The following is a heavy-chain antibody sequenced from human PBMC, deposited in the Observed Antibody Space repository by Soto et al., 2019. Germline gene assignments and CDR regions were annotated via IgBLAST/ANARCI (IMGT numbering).Heavy chain of an antibody. D-gene: IGHD3-3*01. CDR1: GYTFTSYG. CDR3: ARVYYDVWSGWNWFDP. CDR2: ISAYNGNT. J-gene: IGHJ5*02. V-gene: IGHV1-18*04. Sequence: QVQLVQSGAEVKKPGASVKVSCKASGYTFTSYGISWVRQAPGQGLEWMGWISAYNGNTNYAQKLQGRVTMTTATSMSTADMELRGLRSDDTAVYYCARVYYDVWSGWNWFDPWGQGTLVTVSS.